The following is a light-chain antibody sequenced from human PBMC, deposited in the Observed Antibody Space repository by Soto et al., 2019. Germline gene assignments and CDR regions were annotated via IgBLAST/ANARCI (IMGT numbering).Light chain of an antibody. V-gene: IGKV1-5*01. Sequence: DIQMTQSPSTLSASVGDRVTITCRASQSIRTWLAWYQQKPGKAPKLLIYDASSLERGVPSRFSGSGSGAEFTLTISSLQPDDFATYYCQQYITDRTFGQGPKVYIK. CDR2: DAS. CDR3: QQYITDRT. J-gene: IGKJ1*01. CDR1: QSIRTW.